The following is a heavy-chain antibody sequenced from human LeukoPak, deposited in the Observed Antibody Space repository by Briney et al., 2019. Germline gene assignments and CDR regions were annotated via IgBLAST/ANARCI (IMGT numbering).Heavy chain of an antibody. J-gene: IGHJ4*02. CDR2: VSAIGGHT. V-gene: IGHV3-23*01. D-gene: IGHD6-19*01. Sequence: GGSLRLSCAASGFTFSNYAMSWVRPAPGKGLEWVSGVSAIGGHTYYADSVKGRFTISRDDSKNTLFLQMNSLRDEDTAVYYCAKDTAVAGLYYFDYWGQGTLVTVSS. CDR3: AKDTAVAGLYYFDY. CDR1: GFTFSNYA.